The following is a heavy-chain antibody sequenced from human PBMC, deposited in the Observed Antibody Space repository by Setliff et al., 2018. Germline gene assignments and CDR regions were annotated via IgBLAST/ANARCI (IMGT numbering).Heavy chain of an antibody. J-gene: IGHJ6*03. D-gene: IGHD3-22*01. CDR1: GFSFSTFG. V-gene: IGHV1-69*05. CDR3: ARDKGYDSSGYYFYYYYYMDV. CDR2: TIPSFGST. Sequence: SVKVSCKTSGFSFSTFGFSWVRQAPGQGLEWMGGTIPSFGSTNYAQKFQDRVTIITDESASTAYMELSSLRSEDTAVYYCARDKGYDSSGYYFYYYYYMDVWGKGTTVTVSS.